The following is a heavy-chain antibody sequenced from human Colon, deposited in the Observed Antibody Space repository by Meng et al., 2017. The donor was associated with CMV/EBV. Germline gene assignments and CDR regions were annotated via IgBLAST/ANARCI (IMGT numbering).Heavy chain of an antibody. CDR3: ARGKNYYDSSGYRKGLDY. D-gene: IGHD3-22*01. J-gene: IGHJ4*02. V-gene: IGHV1-2*02. CDR1: GYTFTDNY. CDR2: INPNSGGT. Sequence: QAEAVEAGAEVKKPGAAVKVSCKASGYTFTDNYMHWVRQAPGQGLEWMGWINPNSGGTNYAQKFQGRVTMTRDTSISTAYMELSRLRSDDTAVYYCARGKNYYDSSGYRKGLDYWGQGTLVTVSS.